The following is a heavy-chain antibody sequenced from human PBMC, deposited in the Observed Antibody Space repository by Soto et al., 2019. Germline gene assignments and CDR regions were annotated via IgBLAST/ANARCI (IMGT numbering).Heavy chain of an antibody. CDR1: GFTFKDFA. Sequence: QVKLVESGGGVVQPGGSLRLSCAASGFTFKDFAMHWIRQAPGGGLEWVAAISYDDTTRFYAESVKDRFTISRDNSKNTLTTADTAVYFCARDAPQGGRRGYFDVWGQGTLVTVSS. D-gene: IGHD3-9*01. J-gene: IGHJ4*02. CDR2: ISYDDTTR. V-gene: IGHV3-30-3*01. CDR3: ARDAPQGGRRGYFDV.